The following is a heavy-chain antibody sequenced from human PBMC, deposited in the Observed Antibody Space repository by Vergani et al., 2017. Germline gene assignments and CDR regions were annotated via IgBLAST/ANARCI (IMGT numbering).Heavy chain of an antibody. CDR2: ISGSGGST. J-gene: IGHJ5*02. CDR3: AKVRSGSYLGDWFDP. D-gene: IGHD1-26*01. CDR1: GFTFSSYA. V-gene: IGHV3-23*01. Sequence: EVQLLESGGGLVQPGGSLRLSCAASGFTFSSYAMSWVRQATGKGLEWVSAISGSGGSTYYADSVKGRFTISRDNSKNTLYLQMNSLRAEDTAVYYCAKVRSGSYLGDWFDPWGQGTLVTVSS.